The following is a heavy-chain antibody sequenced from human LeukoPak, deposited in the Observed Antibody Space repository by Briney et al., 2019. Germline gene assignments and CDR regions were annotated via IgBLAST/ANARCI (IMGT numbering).Heavy chain of an antibody. V-gene: IGHV1-69*05. J-gene: IGHJ4*02. CDR3: ARGNSSSWYPPFDY. Sequence: GASVKVPCKASGGTFSSYAISWVRQAPGQGLEWMGGIIPIFGTASYAQKFQGRVTITTDESTSTAYMELSSLRSEDTAVYYCARGNSSSWYPPFDYWGQGTLVTVSS. CDR2: IIPIFGTA. CDR1: GGTFSSYA. D-gene: IGHD6-13*01.